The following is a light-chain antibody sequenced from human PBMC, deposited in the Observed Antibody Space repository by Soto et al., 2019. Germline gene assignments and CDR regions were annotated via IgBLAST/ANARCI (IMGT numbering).Light chain of an antibody. V-gene: IGLV2-14*01. Sequence: QSALTQPASVSGSPGQSITISCTGTSSDVGGYDYVSWYQLHPGKAPKLMVFEVSNRPSGVSYRFSGSKSGNTASLTISGLQAEDEADYFCCSSAPESTYVFGTGTKLTVL. J-gene: IGLJ1*01. CDR1: SSDVGGYDY. CDR3: CSSAPESTYV. CDR2: EVS.